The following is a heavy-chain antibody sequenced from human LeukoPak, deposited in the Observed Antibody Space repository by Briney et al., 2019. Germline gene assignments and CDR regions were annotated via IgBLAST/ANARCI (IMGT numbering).Heavy chain of an antibody. D-gene: IGHD3-10*01. Sequence: GGSLRLSCAASGFTVSSNYMSWVRQAPGKGLEWVSVIYSGGSTYYADSVKGRFTISRHNSKNTLYLQMNSLRAEDTAVYYCARYTLVRGVTHDAFDIWGQGTMVTVSS. J-gene: IGHJ3*02. CDR2: IYSGGST. CDR3: ARYTLVRGVTHDAFDI. V-gene: IGHV3-53*04. CDR1: GFTVSSNY.